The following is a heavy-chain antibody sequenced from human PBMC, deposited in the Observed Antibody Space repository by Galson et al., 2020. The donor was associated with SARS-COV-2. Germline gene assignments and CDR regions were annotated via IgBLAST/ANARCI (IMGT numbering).Heavy chain of an antibody. CDR3: ARERRIAAASKGWFDP. J-gene: IGHJ5*02. D-gene: IGHD6-13*01. CDR1: GGSISSSNW. Sequence: SETLSLTCAVSGGSISSSNWWSWVRQPPGKGLEWIGEIYHSGSTNYNPSLKSRVTISVDTSKNQFSLKLSSVTAADTAVYYCARERRIAAASKGWFDPWGQGTLVTVSS. V-gene: IGHV4-4*02. CDR2: IYHSGST.